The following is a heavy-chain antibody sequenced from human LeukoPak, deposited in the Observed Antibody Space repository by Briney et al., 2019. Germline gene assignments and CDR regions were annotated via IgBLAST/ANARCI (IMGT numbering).Heavy chain of an antibody. CDR2: PYYRSTWYN. J-gene: IGHJ4*02. Sequence: SQTLSLTCAISGDTVSSNSAAWDWNRQSPSRGLGWLGRPYYRSTWYNDYAVCVKSRITINPGPSKHQSSLQLNSVTPEDTAVYYCARDGDYSYGPQYSFAYWGQGTLVTVSS. V-gene: IGHV6-1*01. CDR1: GDTVSSNSAA. D-gene: IGHD5-18*01. CDR3: ARDGDYSYGPQYSFAY.